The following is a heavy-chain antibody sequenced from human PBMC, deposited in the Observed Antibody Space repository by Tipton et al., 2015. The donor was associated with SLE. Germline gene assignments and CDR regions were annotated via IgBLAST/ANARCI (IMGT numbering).Heavy chain of an antibody. CDR3: TRDAGYTYGDAFDS. D-gene: IGHD5-18*01. J-gene: IGHJ3*02. CDR2: IYSGGST. Sequence: SLRLSCAASGFDVSNNYMSWVRQAPGKGLEWVSVIYSGGSTYYADSVKGRFTISKDTARDMVYLQMNSLSAEDTALYYRTRDAGYTYGDAFDSWGHGTMVTVSS. CDR1: GFDVSNNY. V-gene: IGHV3-66*01.